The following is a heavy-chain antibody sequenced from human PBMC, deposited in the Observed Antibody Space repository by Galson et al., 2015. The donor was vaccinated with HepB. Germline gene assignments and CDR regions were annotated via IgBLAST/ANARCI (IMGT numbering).Heavy chain of an antibody. D-gene: IGHD1-26*01. V-gene: IGHV3-33*01. CDR2: IWYDGSNK. Sequence: SLRLSCAASGFIFSSHGMHWVRQAPGKGLEWMAVIWYDGSNKYYADSVKGRFTISRDNSKNTLYLEMNSLRVEDTAVYYCARDMRWRELPSMDFWGQGTLVTVSS. CDR1: GFIFSSHG. CDR3: ARDMRWRELPSMDF. J-gene: IGHJ4*02.